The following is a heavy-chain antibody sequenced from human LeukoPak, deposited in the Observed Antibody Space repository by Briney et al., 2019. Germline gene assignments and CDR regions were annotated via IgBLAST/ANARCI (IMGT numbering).Heavy chain of an antibody. CDR3: AKAPVTSCRGAFCYPFDS. Sequence: GGSLRLSCAASGFTFSSYWMSWVRQAPGKGLEWVANIKQDGSEKYYVDSVKGRFTISRDNSRNTMYLQMNSLRAEDAAVYYCAKAPVTSCRGAFCYPFDSWGQGTLVTVSS. V-gene: IGHV3-7*03. CDR1: GFTFSSYW. D-gene: IGHD2-15*01. J-gene: IGHJ4*02. CDR2: IKQDGSEK.